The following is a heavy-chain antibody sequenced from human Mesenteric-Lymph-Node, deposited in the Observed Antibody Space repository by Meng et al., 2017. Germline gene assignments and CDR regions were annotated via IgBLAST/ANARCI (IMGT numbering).Heavy chain of an antibody. CDR3: AGGEMATAIDY. J-gene: IGHJ4*02. D-gene: IGHD5-24*01. Sequence: QVQLQQSVPGFVKTSPTLSLTCTVSGGSISSGGYYWRWIRQHPGKGLEWIGYIDYSGSTYYNPSLKSRVTISVDTSKNQFSLKLSSVTAADTAVYYCAGGEMATAIDYWGQGTLVTVSS. CDR2: IDYSGST. V-gene: IGHV4-31*03. CDR1: GGSISSGGYY.